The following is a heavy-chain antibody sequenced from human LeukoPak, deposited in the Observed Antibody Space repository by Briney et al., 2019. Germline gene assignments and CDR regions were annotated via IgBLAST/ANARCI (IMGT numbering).Heavy chain of an antibody. Sequence: PSETPSLTPTVPGSSISSYYWSSIPQPPGKGLEWIGYIYYSGSTNYNSSLKSRVTISVDTSKNQFSLKLSSVTAADTAVYYCARAGDYYDSSGYYFDYWGQGTLVTVSS. D-gene: IGHD3-22*01. CDR3: ARAGDYYDSSGYYFDY. J-gene: IGHJ4*02. V-gene: IGHV4-59*01. CDR2: IYYSGST. CDR1: GSSISSYY.